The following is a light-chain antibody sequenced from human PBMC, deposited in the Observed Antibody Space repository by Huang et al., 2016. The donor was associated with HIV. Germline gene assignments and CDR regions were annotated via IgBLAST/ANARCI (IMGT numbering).Light chain of an antibody. CDR2: GAS. CDR1: QSVSSSD. Sequence: EIVLTQSPGTLSLSPGERATLSCRASQSVSSSDLAWYQQKPGQAPRLRFYGASSRATGIPDRFSGSGSGTDFTLTISRLEPEDFAVYYCQQYDSSPWTFGQGTKVEIK. J-gene: IGKJ1*01. V-gene: IGKV3-20*01. CDR3: QQYDSSPWT.